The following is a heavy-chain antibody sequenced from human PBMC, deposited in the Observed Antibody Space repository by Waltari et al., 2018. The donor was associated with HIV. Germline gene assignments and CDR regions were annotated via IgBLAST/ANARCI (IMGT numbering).Heavy chain of an antibody. D-gene: IGHD6-19*01. CDR1: PGYITQSYY. J-gene: IGHJ4*02. V-gene: IGHV4-39*01. CDR3: VALTTVTGTIDN. CDR2: IYSNGVT. Sequence: QLQLQESGPALVKPSETLSLTCTVSPGYITQSYYWGWVRQVPGTGPEWLGNIYSNGVTNYAPSLKTRVALSVDTSKNQFSLRLTAVTAADTSLYFCVALTTVTGTIDNWGQGTLVSISS.